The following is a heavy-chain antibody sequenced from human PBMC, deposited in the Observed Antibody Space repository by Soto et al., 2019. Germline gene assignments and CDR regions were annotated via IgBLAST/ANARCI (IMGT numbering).Heavy chain of an antibody. Sequence: PSESLSLTCTVSGGSVANSSYYCLWIRQSPGKGLEWIGSVYYRGRSYSKSSVKSRVTISVDTSKNRFSLSLNSVTASDTAVYFCVSQRTTVPTQAYFDYWGPGALVTVSS. CDR1: GGSVANSSYY. V-gene: IGHV4-39*01. CDR3: VSQRTTVPTQAYFDY. J-gene: IGHJ4*02. D-gene: IGHD4-17*01. CDR2: VYYRGRS.